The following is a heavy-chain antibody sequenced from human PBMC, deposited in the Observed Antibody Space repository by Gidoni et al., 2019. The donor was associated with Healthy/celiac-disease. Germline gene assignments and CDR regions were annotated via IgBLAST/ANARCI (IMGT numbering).Heavy chain of an antibody. CDR2: IYPGDSAT. Sequence: EVQLVQSGAEVKKPGESLKISCKGSGYSFTSYWIGWVRQMPGNGLEWMGIIYPGDSATRYSPSFQGQVPISADKSISTAYLQWSSLKASDTAMYYCARLARDSSGYYPSDVYAFDIWGQGTMVTVSS. D-gene: IGHD3-22*01. V-gene: IGHV5-51*01. J-gene: IGHJ3*02. CDR1: GYSFTSYW. CDR3: ARLARDSSGYYPSDVYAFDI.